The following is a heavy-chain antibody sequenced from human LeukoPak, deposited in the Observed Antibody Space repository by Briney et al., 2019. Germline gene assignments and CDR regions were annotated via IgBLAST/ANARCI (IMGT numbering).Heavy chain of an antibody. D-gene: IGHD1-26*01. V-gene: IGHV3-9*01. CDR2: ISWNSGDI. CDR3: TKDLVSFLVGTTGFDY. J-gene: IGHJ4*02. CDR1: GFTFDDYA. Sequence: QPGGSLRLSCAASGFTFDDYAMHWVRQAPGKGLEWVSGISWNSGDIGYADSVKGRFTISRDNAKNSLYLQMNSLRAEDTALYYCTKDLVSFLVGTTGFDYWGQGTLVTVSS.